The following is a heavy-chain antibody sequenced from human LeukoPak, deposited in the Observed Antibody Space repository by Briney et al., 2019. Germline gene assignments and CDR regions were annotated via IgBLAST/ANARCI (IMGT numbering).Heavy chain of an antibody. D-gene: IGHD1-26*01. V-gene: IGHV1-46*01. J-gene: IGHJ4*02. CDR3: ARVYPSGSYDY. CDR2: INPSGGST. Sequence: ASVKVSCRASGYTFTSYYMHWVRQAPGQGLEWMGIINPSGGSTSHAQKFQGRVTMTRDTSTSTVYMELSSLRSEDTAVYYCARVYPSGSYDYWGQGTLVTVSS. CDR1: GYTFTSYY.